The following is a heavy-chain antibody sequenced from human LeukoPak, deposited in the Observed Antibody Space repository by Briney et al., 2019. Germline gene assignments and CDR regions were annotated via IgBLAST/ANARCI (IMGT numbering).Heavy chain of an antibody. CDR3: ARVGATYGFDI. D-gene: IGHD1-26*01. CDR2: ISSSGSTI. CDR1: GFTFSSYE. Sequence: GASLRLSCEASGFTFSSYEMNWVRQAPGKGLEWVSYISSSGSTIYYADSVKGRFTISRDNSKNSLYLQMNSLRAEDTAVYYCARVGATYGFDIWGQGTMVTVSS. J-gene: IGHJ3*02. V-gene: IGHV3-48*03.